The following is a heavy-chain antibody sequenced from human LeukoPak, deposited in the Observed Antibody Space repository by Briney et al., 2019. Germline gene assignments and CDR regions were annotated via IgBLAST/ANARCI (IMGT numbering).Heavy chain of an antibody. V-gene: IGHV4-4*07. Sequence: SETLPLTCTVSGGSISSYYWSWIRQPAGKGLEWIGRIYSSGSTNYNPPLKSRVTMSVDTSKNQFSLNLSSVTAADTAVYYCARGDDSSGWSNFDYWGQGTLVTVSS. CDR1: GGSISSYY. CDR3: ARGDDSSGWSNFDY. D-gene: IGHD6-19*01. CDR2: IYSSGST. J-gene: IGHJ4*02.